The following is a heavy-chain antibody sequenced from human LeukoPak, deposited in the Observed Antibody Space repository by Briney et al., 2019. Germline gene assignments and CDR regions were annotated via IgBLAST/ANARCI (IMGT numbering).Heavy chain of an antibody. J-gene: IGHJ5*02. CDR1: GYTFTSYA. V-gene: IGHV7-4-1*02. D-gene: IGHD4-17*01. Sequence: ASVKVSCKASGYTFTSYAMNWVRQAPGQGLEWMGWINTNTGNPTYAQGFTGRFVFSLDTSVSTAYLQISSLKAEDTAVYYCASMGNSTVATLFWWDYNWFDPWGQGTLVTVSS. CDR2: INTNTGNP. CDR3: ASMGNSTVATLFWWDYNWFDP.